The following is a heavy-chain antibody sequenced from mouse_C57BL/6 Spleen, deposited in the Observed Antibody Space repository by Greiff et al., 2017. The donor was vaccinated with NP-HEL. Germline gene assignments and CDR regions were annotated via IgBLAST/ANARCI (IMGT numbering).Heavy chain of an antibody. CDR2: INPNNGGT. CDR3: ARFPLYYDYDAHYFDY. Sequence: VQLQQSRPELVKPGASVKMSCKASGYTFTDYNMHWVKQSHGKSLEWIGYINPNNGGTSYNQKFKGKATLTVNKSSSTAYMELRSLTSEDSAVYYCARFPLYYDYDAHYFDYWGQGTTLTVSS. J-gene: IGHJ2*01. CDR1: GYTFTDYN. D-gene: IGHD2-4*01. V-gene: IGHV1-22*01.